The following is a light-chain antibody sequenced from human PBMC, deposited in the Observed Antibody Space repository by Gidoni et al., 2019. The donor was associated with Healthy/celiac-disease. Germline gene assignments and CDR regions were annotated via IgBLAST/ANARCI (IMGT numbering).Light chain of an antibody. CDR2: GAS. CDR1: PSVSSSY. V-gene: IGKV3-20*01. J-gene: IGKJ1*01. CDR3: QQYGSSAWT. Sequence: EIVLPRSPGTLSLSPGERATLSCRASPSVSSSYLAWYQQKPGQAPRLLIYGASSRATGIPDRFSGSGSGTDFTLTISRLVPEDFAVYYCQQYGSSAWTFGQGTKVEIK.